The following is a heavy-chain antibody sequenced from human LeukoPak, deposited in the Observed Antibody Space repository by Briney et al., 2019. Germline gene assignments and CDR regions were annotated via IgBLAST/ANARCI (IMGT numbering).Heavy chain of an antibody. CDR1: GYTFTVYY. Sequence: ASVKVSCKASGYTFTVYYIHWVRQAPRQGPEWMGWINPNSGGTKHAEKFQGRVTMTRDTSISTAYMEVGRLTSDDTAVYYCARDDCSGGSCYRTWGQGTLVTVSS. CDR2: INPNSGGT. D-gene: IGHD2-15*01. J-gene: IGHJ4*02. CDR3: ARDDCSGGSCYRT. V-gene: IGHV1-2*02.